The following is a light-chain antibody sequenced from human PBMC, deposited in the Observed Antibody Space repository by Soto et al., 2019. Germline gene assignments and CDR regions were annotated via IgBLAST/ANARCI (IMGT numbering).Light chain of an antibody. CDR1: QSVSRN. CDR3: HQYNNWPPWT. CDR2: AAS. J-gene: IGKJ1*01. V-gene: IGKV3-15*01. Sequence: EIVMTQSPATLSVSPGERVTLSCRASQSVSRNLAWYQYIPGQAPRLLIYAASTRATGIPARFSGSGSGTEFTLSISSRQSEDYAVYYCHQYNNWPPWTFGQGTKVELK.